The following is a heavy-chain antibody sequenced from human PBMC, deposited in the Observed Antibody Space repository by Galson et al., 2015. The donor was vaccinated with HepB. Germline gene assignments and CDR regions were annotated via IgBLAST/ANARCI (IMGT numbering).Heavy chain of an antibody. CDR3: AKEKRESYDFIGSYHFDGMDA. CDR2: ILYDGNYQ. D-gene: IGHD3/OR15-3a*01. CDR1: GFSFSNHA. Sequence: SLRLSCAASGFSFSNHAIHWVRQAPAKGLEWVAVILYDGNYQYYADSVEGRFTVSGDNSKNTLSLQLNSLRSEDTAVYYCAKEKRESYDFIGSYHFDGMDAWGQGTTVTVSS. V-gene: IGHV3-30*18. J-gene: IGHJ6*02.